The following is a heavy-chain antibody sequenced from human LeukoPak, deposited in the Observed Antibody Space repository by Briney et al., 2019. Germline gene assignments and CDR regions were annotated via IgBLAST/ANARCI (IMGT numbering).Heavy chain of an antibody. CDR1: GYTFGNYG. D-gene: IGHD2-21*02. V-gene: IGHV1-18*01. J-gene: IGHJ6*03. CDR3: ARLDLDGGDSLYYYYYMDV. Sequence: ASVKVSCKAAGYTFGNYGIKWVRQAPGQGLEWVGWISGFNGNTNYAQNFHDRVTMTTDTSTTTAYMELRNLRSDDTAVYYCARLDLDGGDSLYYYYYMDVWGEGTTVTVSS. CDR2: ISGFNGNT.